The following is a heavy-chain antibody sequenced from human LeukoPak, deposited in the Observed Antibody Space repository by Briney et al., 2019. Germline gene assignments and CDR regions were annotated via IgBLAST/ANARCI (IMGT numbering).Heavy chain of an antibody. Sequence: GGSLRLSCTASGFTFSDYAMSWVRQAPGKGLEWVGFIRSKAYGGTTEYAASVKGRFTISRDDSKSIAYLQMNSLKTEDTAVYYCTRDLWAVTTDRGYWGQGTLVTVSS. V-gene: IGHV3-49*04. D-gene: IGHD4-17*01. CDR2: IRSKAYGGTT. CDR1: GFTFSDYA. CDR3: TRDLWAVTTDRGY. J-gene: IGHJ4*02.